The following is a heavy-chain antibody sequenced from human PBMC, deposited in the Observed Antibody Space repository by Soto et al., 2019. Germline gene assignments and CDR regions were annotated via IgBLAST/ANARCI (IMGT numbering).Heavy chain of an antibody. J-gene: IGHJ4*01. V-gene: IGHV3-15*07. CDR1: GLTFRNAW. Sequence: GGSPRLSCAASGLTFRNAWINWVRQAPGKGLEWVGRIKSKTDGGTTDYAEPVKGRFAISRDDSNNMVYLQMNSLKIEDTAVYYCTTDACSTIIIVRLDYWGHGTLVTGSS. D-gene: IGHD3-22*01. CDR2: IKSKTDGGTT. CDR3: TTDACSTIIIVRLDY.